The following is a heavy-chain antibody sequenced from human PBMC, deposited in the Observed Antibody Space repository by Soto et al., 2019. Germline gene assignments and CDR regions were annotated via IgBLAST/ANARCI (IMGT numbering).Heavy chain of an antibody. CDR1: GGSISSYY. CDR2: IYYSGST. CDR3: ARRYVVSFDF. J-gene: IGHJ4*02. Sequence: QVQLQESGPGLVKPSETLSLTCTVSGGSISSYYWSWIRQPPGKGLEWIGYIYYSGSTNYNPSLKSRVTISVDTSKNQFSLKLSSVTAADTAVYYCARRYVVSFDFWGQVTLVTVSS. D-gene: IGHD3-16*01. V-gene: IGHV4-59*08.